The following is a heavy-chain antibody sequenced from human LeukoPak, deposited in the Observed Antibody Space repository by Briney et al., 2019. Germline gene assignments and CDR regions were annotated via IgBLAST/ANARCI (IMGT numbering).Heavy chain of an antibody. V-gene: IGHV3-23*01. J-gene: IGHJ4*02. CDR2: IRGGGEK. CDR3: AKANWVSNADADW. D-gene: IGHD3/OR15-3a*01. Sequence: GGSLRLSCAASGFSFSSYAMSWVRQAQARGLEWVSSIRGGGEKFYADSVKGRFILSRDDSRNTVYLQMNNLRVEDTAVYYCAKANWVSNADADWWGQGTLVTVSS. CDR1: GFSFSSYA.